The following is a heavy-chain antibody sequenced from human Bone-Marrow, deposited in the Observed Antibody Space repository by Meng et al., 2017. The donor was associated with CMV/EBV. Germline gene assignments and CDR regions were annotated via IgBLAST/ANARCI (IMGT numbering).Heavy chain of an antibody. CDR3: ARGYFENRRGNDL. D-gene: IGHD3-22*01. Sequence: GGSLRLSCAASGFNFDDYGMNWVRQAPGRGLEWASGVNWNGGSTAYAGSVKGRFTISRDNAKNSLYLPMDSWRAEDTALYYCARGYFENRRGNDLWGQGTPVTVSS. J-gene: IGHJ5*02. CDR2: VNWNGGST. V-gene: IGHV3-20*04. CDR1: GFNFDDYG.